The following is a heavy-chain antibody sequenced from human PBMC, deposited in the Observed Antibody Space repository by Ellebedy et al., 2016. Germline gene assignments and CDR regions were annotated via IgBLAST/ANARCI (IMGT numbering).Heavy chain of an antibody. CDR1: GFTFSDYY. Sequence: GGSLRLXXAASGFTFSDYYMSWIRQAPGKGLEWVSYISSSSSYTNYADSVKGRFTISRDNSKNTLYLQMNSLRAEDTAVYYCARFSLEWLSDYYYYMDVWGKGTTVTVSS. V-gene: IGHV3-11*06. J-gene: IGHJ6*03. CDR3: ARFSLEWLSDYYYYMDV. CDR2: ISSSSSYT. D-gene: IGHD3-3*01.